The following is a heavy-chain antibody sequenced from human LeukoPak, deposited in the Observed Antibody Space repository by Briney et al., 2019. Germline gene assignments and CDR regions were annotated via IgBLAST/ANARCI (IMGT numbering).Heavy chain of an antibody. Sequence: GGSLRLSCAASGFTFSSYAMHWVRQAPGKGPEWLTFISYDGSSKYYADSVKGRFTISRDNSKNTLYLQMNNLRAGDTAVYYCATDRDYYDSSGYYFDYWGQGTLVTVSS. CDR1: GFTFSSYA. CDR2: ISYDGSSK. J-gene: IGHJ4*02. CDR3: ATDRDYYDSSGYYFDY. D-gene: IGHD3-22*01. V-gene: IGHV3-30-3*01.